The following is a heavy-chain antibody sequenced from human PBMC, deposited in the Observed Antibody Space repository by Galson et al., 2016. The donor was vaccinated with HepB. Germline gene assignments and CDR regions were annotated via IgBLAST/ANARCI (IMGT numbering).Heavy chain of an antibody. J-gene: IGHJ3*01. Sequence: SLRLSCATSRFTFSTSILHWVRQAPGKGLDWVAAMSYDGFSKYYSDSVQGRYTVSRDNSDSKMYLQLDSLSADDTAVYYCAREGHTSGRCGDFDVWGQGTMVTVSS. D-gene: IGHD6-19*01. V-gene: IGHV3-30-3*01. CDR2: MSYDGFSK. CDR3: AREGHTSGRCGDFDV. CDR1: RFTFSTSI.